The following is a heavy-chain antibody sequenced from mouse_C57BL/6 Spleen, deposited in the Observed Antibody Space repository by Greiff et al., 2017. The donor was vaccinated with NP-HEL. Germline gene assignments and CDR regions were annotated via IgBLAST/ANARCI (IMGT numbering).Heavy chain of an antibody. D-gene: IGHD2-1*01. CDR1: GYTFTSYW. Sequence: QVQLKQPGAELVKPGASVKPSCKASGYTFTSYWMQWVKQRPGQGLEWIGEIDPSDSYTNYNQKFKGKATLTVDTSSSTAYMQLSSLTSEDSAVYYCARGGGGNYAWAMDYWGQGTSVTVSS. J-gene: IGHJ4*01. CDR2: IDPSDSYT. CDR3: ARGGGGNYAWAMDY. V-gene: IGHV1-50*01.